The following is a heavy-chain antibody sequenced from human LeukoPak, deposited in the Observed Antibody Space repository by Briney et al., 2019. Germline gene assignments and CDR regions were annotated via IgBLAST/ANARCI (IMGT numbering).Heavy chain of an antibody. CDR3: AKELLQPYYFDY. CDR1: GGSISSYY. CDR2: IYYSGST. D-gene: IGHD2-21*01. Sequence: SETLSLTCTVSGGSISSYYWSWIRQPPGKGLEWIGYIYYSGSTNYNPSLKSRVTISVDTSKNQFSLKLSSVIAADTAVYYCAKELLQPYYFDYWGQGTLVTVSS. V-gene: IGHV4-59*01. J-gene: IGHJ4*02.